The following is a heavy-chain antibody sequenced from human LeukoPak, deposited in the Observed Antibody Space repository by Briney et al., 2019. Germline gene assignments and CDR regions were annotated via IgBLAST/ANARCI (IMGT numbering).Heavy chain of an antibody. CDR1: GFTFSSYW. Sequence: GGSLRLSCAASGFTFSSYWMSWVRQAPGKGLEWEANIKQDGSEKYYVDSVKGRFTISRDNAKNSLYLQMNSLRAEDTAVYYCARSLRYFDWLHTSYYFDYWGQGTLVTVSS. D-gene: IGHD3-9*01. J-gene: IGHJ4*02. CDR3: ARSLRYFDWLHTSYYFDY. V-gene: IGHV3-7*01. CDR2: IKQDGSEK.